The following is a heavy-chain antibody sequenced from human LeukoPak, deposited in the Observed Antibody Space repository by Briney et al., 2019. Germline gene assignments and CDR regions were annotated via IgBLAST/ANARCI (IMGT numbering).Heavy chain of an antibody. J-gene: IGHJ6*03. CDR2: IRYDGSNK. D-gene: IGHD4-17*01. CDR1: GFTFSSYG. CDR3: AKTQPYPVTDYGDYYYYYYMDV. Sequence: GGSLRLSCAASGFTFSSYGMHWVRQAPGKGLEWVAFIRYDGSNKYYADSVKGRFTISRDNSKNTLYLQMNSLRAEDTAVYYCAKTQPYPVTDYGDYYYYYYMDVWGKGTTVTVSS. V-gene: IGHV3-30*02.